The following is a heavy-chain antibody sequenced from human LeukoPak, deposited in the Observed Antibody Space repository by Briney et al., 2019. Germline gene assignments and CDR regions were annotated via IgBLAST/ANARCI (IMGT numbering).Heavy chain of an antibody. CDR1: RFTFSSYA. V-gene: IGHV3-23*01. J-gene: IGHJ5*02. D-gene: IGHD3-10*01. CDR3: AKDGRSLEYGSGSYDWFDP. CDR2: ISGSGGST. Sequence: GGSLRLSCAASRFTFSSYAMSWVRQAPGKGLEWVSAISGSGGSTYYADSVKGRFTISRDNSKNTLYLQMNSLRAEDTAVYYCAKDGRSLEYGSGSYDWFDPWGQGTLVTVSS.